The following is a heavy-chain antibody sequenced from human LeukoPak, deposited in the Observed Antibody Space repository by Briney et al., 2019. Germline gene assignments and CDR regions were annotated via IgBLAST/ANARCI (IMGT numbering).Heavy chain of an antibody. CDR1: GASIRGFY. V-gene: IGHV4-4*08. J-gene: IGHJ4*02. Sequence: PSETLSLTCTVSGASIRGFYWSWIRQSPENGLEWIGYIYTTGSTYYNPSLGSRVTMSVDPSENRFSLNLSSVTAADTAVYYCARLRDSNNWHAFDYWGQGSLVTVSS. D-gene: IGHD5-24*01. CDR2: IYTTGST. CDR3: ARLRDSNNWHAFDY.